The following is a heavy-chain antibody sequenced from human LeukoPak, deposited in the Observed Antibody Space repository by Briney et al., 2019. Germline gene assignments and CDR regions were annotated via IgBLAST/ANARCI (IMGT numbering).Heavy chain of an antibody. D-gene: IGHD2-8*01. Sequence: ASVKVSCKASGYTFTSYDINWVRQATGQGLEWMGWMNPNSGNTGYAQKFQGRVTITRNTSISTAYMELSSLRFEDTAVYYCARGPEGYCTNGVCSYYFDYWGQGTLVTVSS. V-gene: IGHV1-8*03. J-gene: IGHJ4*02. CDR3: ARGPEGYCTNGVCSYYFDY. CDR1: GYTFTSYD. CDR2: MNPNSGNT.